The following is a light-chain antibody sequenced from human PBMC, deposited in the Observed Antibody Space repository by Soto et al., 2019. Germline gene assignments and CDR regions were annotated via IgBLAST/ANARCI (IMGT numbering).Light chain of an antibody. J-gene: IGKJ1*01. Sequence: DIQMTQSPSSLSASVGDRVTITCRASQSISSYLNGYQQKPEKAPKLLIYAASSLQSGVPSRFSGSGSGTDFTLTISSLQPEDFATYYCQQSYSTTWMFGQGTKVEIK. V-gene: IGKV1-39*01. CDR2: AAS. CDR1: QSISSY. CDR3: QQSYSTTWM.